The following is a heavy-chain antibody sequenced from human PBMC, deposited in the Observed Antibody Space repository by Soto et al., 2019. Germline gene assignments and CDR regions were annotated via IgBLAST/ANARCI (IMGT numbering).Heavy chain of an antibody. Sequence: QVQLVESGGGVVQPGTSLRLSCAASGFSFSDHGMHWVRQAPGKGLEWVTVISFDGSNKYYTGSVKGRFTISRDNSENTVYLQMNSLRVEDTAVYYCANAGYLGYASIKAYWGQGTLVTVSS. V-gene: IGHV3-30*18. CDR2: ISFDGSNK. J-gene: IGHJ4*02. CDR1: GFSFSDHG. CDR3: ANAGYLGYASIKAY. D-gene: IGHD6-13*01.